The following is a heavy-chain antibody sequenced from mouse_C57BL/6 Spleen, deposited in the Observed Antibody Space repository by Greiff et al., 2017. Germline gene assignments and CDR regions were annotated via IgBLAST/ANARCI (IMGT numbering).Heavy chain of an antibody. D-gene: IGHD1-1*01. CDR1: GYTFTSYW. V-gene: IGHV1-69*01. CDR2: IDPSDSYT. CDR3: ASLYGSSSWFAY. J-gene: IGHJ3*01. Sequence: QVQLQQPGAELVMPGASVKLSCKASGYTFTSYWMHWVKQRPGQGLEWIGEIDPSDSYTNYNQKFKGKSTLTVDKSSSTAYMQLSSLTSEDSAVDYCASLYGSSSWFAYWGQGTLVTVSA.